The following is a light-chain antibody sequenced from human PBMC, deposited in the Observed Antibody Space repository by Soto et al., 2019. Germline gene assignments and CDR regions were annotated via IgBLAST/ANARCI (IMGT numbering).Light chain of an antibody. CDR1: SSDVGGYNY. CDR3: SSYTSSSTTV. Sequence: QSVLTQPASVSGSPGQSITISCTGTSSDVGGYNYVSWYQQHPGKAPKLMIYDVSNRPSGFSNRFSGSKSGNTASLTISGLQAEDEADYYCSSYTSSSTTVFGTGTKLTVL. CDR2: DVS. J-gene: IGLJ1*01. V-gene: IGLV2-14*01.